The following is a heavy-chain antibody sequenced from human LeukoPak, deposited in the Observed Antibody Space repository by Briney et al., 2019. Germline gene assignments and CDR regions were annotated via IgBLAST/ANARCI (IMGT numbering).Heavy chain of an antibody. Sequence: SETLSLTCIVSGDSISSSNYYWNWIRQPPGKGLEWIGYSYYSGSTTYNPSLESRVTISEDTSKKQFSLRLTSVTAADTAVYYCARGRYGGPPDSWGQGTLVTVSS. J-gene: IGHJ4*02. CDR3: ARGRYGGPPDS. CDR1: GDSISSSNYY. CDR2: SYYSGST. D-gene: IGHD4-23*01. V-gene: IGHV4-61*01.